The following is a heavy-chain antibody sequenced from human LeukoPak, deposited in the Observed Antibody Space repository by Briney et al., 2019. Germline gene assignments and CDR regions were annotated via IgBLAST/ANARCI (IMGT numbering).Heavy chain of an antibody. CDR1: GFTFSSYA. J-gene: IGHJ5*02. D-gene: IGHD2-21*02. V-gene: IGHV3-23*01. CDR3: AKIRNPCGGDCYSSGWFDP. CDR2: ISGSGGST. Sequence: GGSLRLSCAASGFTFSSYAMSWVRQAPGKGLEWVSAISGSGGSTYYADSVKGRFTISRDNSKNTLYLQMSSLRAEDTAVYYCAKIRNPCGGDCYSSGWFDPWGQGTLVTVSS.